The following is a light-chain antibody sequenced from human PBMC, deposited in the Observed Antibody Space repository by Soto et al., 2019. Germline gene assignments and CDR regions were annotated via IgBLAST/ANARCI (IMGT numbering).Light chain of an antibody. CDR1: SSNIGAGYD. J-gene: IGLJ1*01. CDR3: QSYDSSPSSYV. CDR2: GNS. V-gene: IGLV1-40*01. Sequence: QSVLTQPPSVSGAPGQRVTISCTGSSSNIGAGYDVHWYQHLPGTAPKLLIYGNSNRPSGVPDRFSGSKSGTSASLAITGLQAEDEADYYCQSYDSSPSSYVFGTGTKLTVL.